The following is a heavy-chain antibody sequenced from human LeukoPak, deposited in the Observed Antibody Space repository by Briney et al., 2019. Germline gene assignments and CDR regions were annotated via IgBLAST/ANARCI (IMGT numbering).Heavy chain of an antibody. CDR1: GGSISSSSYY. J-gene: IGHJ4*02. CDR3: ARGAYTYYFDY. D-gene: IGHD4-11*01. Sequence: WETLSLTCSVSGGSISSSSYYWSWIRQPPGKGLEWIGYIYYSGSTNYNPSLKSRITISVDTSKNQFSLKLSSVTAADTAVYYCARGAYTYYFDYWGQGTLVTVSS. V-gene: IGHV4-61*01. CDR2: IYYSGST.